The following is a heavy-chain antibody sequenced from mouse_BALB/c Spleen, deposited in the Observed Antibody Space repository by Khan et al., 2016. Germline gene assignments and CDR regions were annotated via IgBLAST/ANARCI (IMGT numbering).Heavy chain of an antibody. CDR2: INPRNGGT. Sequence: VQLQESGAELVKPGASVKLSCKASGYTFTRYYMYWVKQRPGQGLEWIGEINPRNGGTNFNEKFKSKATLTVDKSSSTAYMQLSSLTSEDSAVYYGTRCDYYGSSYEAWFAYWGQGTLVTVSA. CDR1: GYTFTRYY. V-gene: IGHV1S81*02. CDR3: TRCDYYGSSYEAWFAY. J-gene: IGHJ3*01. D-gene: IGHD1-1*01.